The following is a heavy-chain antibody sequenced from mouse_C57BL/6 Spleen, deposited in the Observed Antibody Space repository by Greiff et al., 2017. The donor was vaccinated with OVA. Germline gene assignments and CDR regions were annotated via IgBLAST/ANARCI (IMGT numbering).Heavy chain of an antibody. CDR3: ARLGTFYFDY. CDR1: GFTFTDYY. D-gene: IGHD2-14*01. J-gene: IGHJ2*01. Sequence: EVKVVESGGGLVQPGGSLSLSCAASGFTFTDYYMSWVRQPPGKALEWLGFLSNKANGYTTEYSASVKGRFTISRENAQSILYLQMNDLRAEDSATYYCARLGTFYFDYWGQGTTLTVSS. CDR2: LSNKANGYTT. V-gene: IGHV7-3*01.